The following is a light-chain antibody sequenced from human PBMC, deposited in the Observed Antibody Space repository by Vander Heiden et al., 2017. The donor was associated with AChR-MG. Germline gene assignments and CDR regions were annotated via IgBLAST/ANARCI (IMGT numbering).Light chain of an antibody. V-gene: IGLV2-11*01. Sequence: QSALPQPRSVSGSPGQSVAIPCTGTSSDVGGYNYVSWYQQHPGKAPKLRIYDVSKRPSGVPDRFSGSKSGNTASLTISGLQAEDEADYYCCSYAGSYAYVFGTGTKVTVL. J-gene: IGLJ1*01. CDR2: DVS. CDR3: CSYAGSYAYV. CDR1: SSDVGGYNY.